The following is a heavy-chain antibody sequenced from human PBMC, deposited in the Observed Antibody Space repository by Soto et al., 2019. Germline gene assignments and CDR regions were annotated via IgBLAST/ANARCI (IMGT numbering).Heavy chain of an antibody. Sequence: ASVKVSCKASGYAVSNYGINWVRQAPGQGLECMGWISSYNGNTKYAQKLQGRITMTTDPSTSTGYMELRSLRSDDTAVYYCAISTWSGSYFGMDVWGQGTTVTVSS. CDR1: GYAVSNYG. J-gene: IGHJ6*02. V-gene: IGHV1-18*04. CDR2: ISSYNGNT. D-gene: IGHD3-3*01. CDR3: AISTWSGSYFGMDV.